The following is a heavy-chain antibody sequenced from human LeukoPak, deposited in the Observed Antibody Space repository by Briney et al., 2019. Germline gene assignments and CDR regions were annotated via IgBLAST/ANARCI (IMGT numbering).Heavy chain of an antibody. CDR3: AKDLGYYSSYYYGMDV. J-gene: IGHJ6*02. CDR2: ISYDGRSK. CDR1: GFTFSSYA. Sequence: GGSLRLSCAASGFTFSSYAMSWVRQAPGKGLEWVAVISYDGRSKYYGDSVKGRFTISRDNSKNTLYLQMNSLRAEDSAVYYCAKDLGYYSSYYYGMDVWGQGTTVTVSS. D-gene: IGHD4-11*01. V-gene: IGHV3-30*18.